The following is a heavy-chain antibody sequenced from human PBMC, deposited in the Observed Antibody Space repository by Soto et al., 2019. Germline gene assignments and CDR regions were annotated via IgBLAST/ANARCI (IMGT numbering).Heavy chain of an antibody. CDR3: ARGSPGYISSWYYFDY. V-gene: IGHV3-23*01. J-gene: IGHJ4*02. CDR1: GFTFTDYA. CDR2: ISGIGGST. Sequence: EVQLLESGGGLVQPGGSLRLSCAASGFTFTDYALSWVRQAPGKGLEWVATISGIGGSTYLADSVKGRLSISRDNSQNTVSLQMNRLRAEDTAVYFCARGSPGYISSWYYFDYWGRGTLVTVAS. D-gene: IGHD6-13*01.